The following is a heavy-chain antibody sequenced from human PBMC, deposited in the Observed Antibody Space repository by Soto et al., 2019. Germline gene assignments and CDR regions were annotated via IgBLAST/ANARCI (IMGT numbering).Heavy chain of an antibody. V-gene: IGHV3-21*01. J-gene: IGHJ4*02. CDR2: ISSASSET. Sequence: GVSLRLSSEASGFPFSRVSMNWVRPVPGKGLEWVASISSASSETWYADSVRGRFIISRDNAQNSLFLQMNTLRPEDSAIYNCARVAYWGTGTQVTVS. CDR1: GFPFSRVS. CDR3: ARVAY.